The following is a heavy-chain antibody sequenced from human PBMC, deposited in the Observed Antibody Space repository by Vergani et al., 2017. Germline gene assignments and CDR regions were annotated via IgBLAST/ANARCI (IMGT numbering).Heavy chain of an antibody. CDR1: GGSISSYY. D-gene: IGHD2-2*01. CDR3: ARAGVVPAAMGAYYYYYMDV. CDR2: IYYSGST. V-gene: IGHV4-59*01. J-gene: IGHJ6*03. Sequence: QVQLQESGPGLVKPSETLSLTCTVSGGSISSYYWSWIRQPPGKGLEWIGYIYYSGSTNYNPSLKSRVTISVDTSKNQFSLKLSSVTAADTAVYYCARAGVVPAAMGAYYYYYMDVWGKGTTVTVSS.